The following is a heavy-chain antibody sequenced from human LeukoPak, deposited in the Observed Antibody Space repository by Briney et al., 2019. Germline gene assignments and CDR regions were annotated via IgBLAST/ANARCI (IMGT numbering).Heavy chain of an antibody. V-gene: IGHV4-39*01. J-gene: IGHJ4*02. CDR2: IYYSGNIYYTGST. Sequence: PSETLTLTCTVSGGSISTDSYSWVWIRQPPGKGLEWLGTIYYSGNIYYTGSTYYNPSLESRVAISADTSKNQLSLKLSSVTAADTAVYYCARGKYAGSVDFWGRGTLVTVSS. CDR1: GGSISTDSYS. CDR3: ARGKYAGSVDF. D-gene: IGHD3-10*01.